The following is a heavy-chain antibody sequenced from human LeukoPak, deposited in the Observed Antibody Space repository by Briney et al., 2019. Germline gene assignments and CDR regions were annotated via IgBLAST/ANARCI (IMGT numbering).Heavy chain of an antibody. V-gene: IGHV4-39*01. CDR2: IYYSGTT. Sequence: PSETLSLTCTVSGGSIGSSSYYWGWIRQPPGKGLEWIGPIYYSGTTYYNPSLKSRVTISVDTSKNQFSLKLSSVTAADTAVYYCARRSYSSGWDYYYYAMDVWGQGTTVTVSS. CDR1: GGSIGSSSYY. CDR3: ARRSYSSGWDYYYYAMDV. J-gene: IGHJ6*02. D-gene: IGHD6-19*01.